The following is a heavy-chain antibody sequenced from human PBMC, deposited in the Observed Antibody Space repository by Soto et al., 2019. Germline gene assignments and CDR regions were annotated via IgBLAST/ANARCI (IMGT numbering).Heavy chain of an antibody. Sequence: PGGSLRLSCAASGFTFSSYGMHWVRQAPGKGLEWVAVIWYDGSNKYYTDSVKGRFTISRDNSKSTLYLQMNSLRAEDTAAYYCARDHHTAMVQDVWGQGTTVTVSS. V-gene: IGHV3-33*01. J-gene: IGHJ6*02. D-gene: IGHD5-18*01. CDR1: GFTFSSYG. CDR3: ARDHHTAMVQDV. CDR2: IWYDGSNK.